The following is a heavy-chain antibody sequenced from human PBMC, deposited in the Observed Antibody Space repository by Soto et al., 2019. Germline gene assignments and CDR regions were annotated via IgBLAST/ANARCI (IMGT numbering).Heavy chain of an antibody. CDR3: AKGYDFWSGYYIIYYGMDV. D-gene: IGHD3-3*01. V-gene: IGHV3-30*18. CDR2: ISYDGRTT. Sequence: GGSLRLSCEASGFTFSNYGMYWVRQAPGKGLEWVSLISYDGRTTYYVDSVKGRFTISRDNSKNTLYLQMNRLRVEDTAVYFCAKGYDFWSGYYIIYYGMDVWGQCTPVTVSS. CDR1: GFTFSNYG. J-gene: IGHJ6*02.